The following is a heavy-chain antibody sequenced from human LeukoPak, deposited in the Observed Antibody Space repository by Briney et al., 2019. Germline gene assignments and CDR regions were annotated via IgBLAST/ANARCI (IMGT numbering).Heavy chain of an antibody. V-gene: IGHV4-34*01. Sequence: PSEPLSLTCAVYGGSFSGYYWSWLRQPPGKGLEWIGEINHSGSTNYNPPLKSRVTISVGTSTTQFSLKLISVTAADTAVYYGASSEYFRVMDVWGKGTTVTVSS. CDR3: ASSEYFRVMDV. J-gene: IGHJ6*03. CDR2: INHSGST. CDR1: GGSFSGYY. D-gene: IGHD6-6*01.